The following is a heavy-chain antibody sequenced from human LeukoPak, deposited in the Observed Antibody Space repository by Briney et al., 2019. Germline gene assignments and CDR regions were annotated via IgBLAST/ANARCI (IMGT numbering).Heavy chain of an antibody. Sequence: GGSLRLSCAASGFAFEDYSMHWVRQVPGKGLEWVSLINKRGDVIYYADSMKGRVTISRDNAKNSLYLQMNSLRAEDTALYYCAKGGVGGYYGSGVYDYWGQGTLVTVSS. D-gene: IGHD3-10*01. J-gene: IGHJ4*02. CDR2: INKRGDVI. CDR1: GFAFEDYS. V-gene: IGHV3-43*01. CDR3: AKGGVGGYYGSGVYDY.